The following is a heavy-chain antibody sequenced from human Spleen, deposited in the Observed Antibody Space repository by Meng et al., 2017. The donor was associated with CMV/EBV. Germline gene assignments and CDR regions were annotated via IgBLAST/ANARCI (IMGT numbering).Heavy chain of an antibody. J-gene: IGHJ6*02. CDR2: INPNTGAT. V-gene: IGHV1-2*02. D-gene: IGHD5-24*01. Sequence: ASVKVSCKASGYTLTGYYLHWVRQAPGQGLEWMAWINPNTGATNSAQRFQGRVTLTRDTSLSTAYMEMSSLRSGDTAVYYCARGGTGYRYYDIDVWGQGTTVTVSS. CDR3: ARGGTGYRYYDIDV. CDR1: GYTLTGYY.